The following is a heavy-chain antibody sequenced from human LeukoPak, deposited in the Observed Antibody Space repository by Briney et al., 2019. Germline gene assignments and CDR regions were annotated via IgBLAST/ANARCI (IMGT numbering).Heavy chain of an antibody. J-gene: IGHJ4*02. V-gene: IGHV4-30-4*07. D-gene: IGHD3-22*01. CDR3: ARGYYYDSSGYYSPHFDY. CDR1: GGSISSGGYS. CDR2: IYYSGST. Sequence: SQTLSLTCAVSGGSISSGGYSWSWIRQPPGKGLEWIGYIYYSGSTYYNPSLKSRVTISVDTSKNQFSLKLSSVTAADTAVYYCARGYYYDSSGYYSPHFDYWGQGTLVTVSS.